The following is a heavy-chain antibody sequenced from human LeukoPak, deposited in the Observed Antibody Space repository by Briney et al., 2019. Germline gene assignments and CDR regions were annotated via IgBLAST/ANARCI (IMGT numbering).Heavy chain of an antibody. J-gene: IGHJ4*02. Sequence: PGRSLRLSCAASGFTFSSYAMHWVRQAPGKGLEWVAVISYDGSNKYYADSVKGRFTISRDNSKNTLYLQMNSLRAEDTAVYHCARATYYYDSSGYSLGYWGQGTLVTVSS. CDR1: GFTFSSYA. CDR3: ARATYYYDSSGYSLGY. V-gene: IGHV3-30-3*01. D-gene: IGHD3-22*01. CDR2: ISYDGSNK.